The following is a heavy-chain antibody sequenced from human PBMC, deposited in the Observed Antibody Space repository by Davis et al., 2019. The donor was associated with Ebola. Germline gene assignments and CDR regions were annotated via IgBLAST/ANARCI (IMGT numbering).Heavy chain of an antibody. CDR3: ARAPPRYYAVDV. J-gene: IGHJ6*02. CDR1: GGSISSSNW. CDR2: IFRSGST. V-gene: IGHV4-4*02. Sequence: PSETLSLTCGVSGGSISSSNWWTWVRQPPGKGLEWIGEIFRSGSTNYNPSLKSRVTMSVDKSKNQFSLKLTSVTAADTAVYFCARAPPRYYAVDVWGQGTTVTVSS.